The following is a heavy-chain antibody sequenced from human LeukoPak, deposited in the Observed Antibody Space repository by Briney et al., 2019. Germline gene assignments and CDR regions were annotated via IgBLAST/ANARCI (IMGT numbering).Heavy chain of an antibody. D-gene: IGHD1-26*01. V-gene: IGHV4-39*07. CDR2: IYYSGST. CDR3: ARVGASRVGWFDP. CDR1: GGSISSSSYF. Sequence: SETLSLTCSVSGGSISSSSYFWGWIRQPPGKWLEWIGNIYYSGSTNIQPSLKSRVTISVDTSKNQFSLRLTSVTAADTALYYCARVGASRVGWFDPWGQGTLVTVSS. J-gene: IGHJ5*02.